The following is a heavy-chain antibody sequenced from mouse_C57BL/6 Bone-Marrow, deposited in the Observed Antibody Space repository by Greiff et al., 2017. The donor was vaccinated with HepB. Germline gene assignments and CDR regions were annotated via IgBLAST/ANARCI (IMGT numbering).Heavy chain of an antibody. CDR2: SRNKANDYTT. CDR1: GFTFSDFY. CDR3: ARDASGTPYYAMDY. Sequence: EVKVVESGGGLVQSGRSLRLSCATSGFTFSDFYMEWVRQAPGKGLEWIAASRNKANDYTTEYSASVKGRFIVSRDTSQSILYLQMDALRAEDTAIYYCARDASGTPYYAMDYWGQGTSVTVSS. V-gene: IGHV7-1*01. J-gene: IGHJ4*01. D-gene: IGHD1-1*01.